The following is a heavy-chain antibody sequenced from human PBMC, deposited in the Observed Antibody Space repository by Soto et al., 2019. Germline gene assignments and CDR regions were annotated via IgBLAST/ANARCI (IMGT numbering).Heavy chain of an antibody. V-gene: IGHV3-7*03. D-gene: IGHD5-18*01. Sequence: GGSLRLSCAASGFTFSNYWMSWVRQAPGKGLEWVANIKQDGSEKYYVDSVKGRFTISRDNGKNSLYLQMNSLRTEDTALYYCAKDMWVQDTAMVSLYYYGMDVWGQGTTVTVSS. J-gene: IGHJ6*02. CDR1: GFTFSNYW. CDR3: AKDMWVQDTAMVSLYYYGMDV. CDR2: IKQDGSEK.